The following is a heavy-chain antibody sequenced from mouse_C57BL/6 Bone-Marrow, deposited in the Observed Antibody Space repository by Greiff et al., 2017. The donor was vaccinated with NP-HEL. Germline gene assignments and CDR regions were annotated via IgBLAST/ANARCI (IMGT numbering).Heavy chain of an antibody. Sequence: EVKLMESGGGLVQPGGSLSLSCAASGFTFTDYYMSWVRQPPGKALEWLGFIRNKANGYTTEYSASVKGRFTISRDNSQSILYRQMNALRAEDSATYYCARYDYDYDEVDYWGQGTTLTVSS. CDR3: ARYDYDYDEVDY. V-gene: IGHV7-3*01. J-gene: IGHJ2*01. D-gene: IGHD2-4*01. CDR2: IRNKANGYTT. CDR1: GFTFTDYY.